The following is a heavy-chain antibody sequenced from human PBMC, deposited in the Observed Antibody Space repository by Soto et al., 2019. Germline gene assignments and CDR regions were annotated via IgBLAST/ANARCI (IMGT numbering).Heavy chain of an antibody. CDR1: GYTFTSYG. Sequence: AASVKVSCKASGYTFTSYGISWVRQAPGQGLEWMGWISAYNGNTNYAQKLQGRVTMTTDTSTSTAYMELRSLRSDDTAVYYCAREGMWYSSGWYLDYWGQGTLVTAPQ. V-gene: IGHV1-18*01. J-gene: IGHJ4*02. D-gene: IGHD6-19*01. CDR2: ISAYNGNT. CDR3: AREGMWYSSGWYLDY.